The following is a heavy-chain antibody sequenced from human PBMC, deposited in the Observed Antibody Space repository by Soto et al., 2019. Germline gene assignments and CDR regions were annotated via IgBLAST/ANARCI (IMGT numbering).Heavy chain of an antibody. CDR3: ASLAVAGKHQFDY. CDR2: IIPILGIA. CDR1: GGTFSSYT. V-gene: IGHV1-69*02. Sequence: GASVKVSCKASGGTFSSYTISWVRQAPGQGLEWMGRIIPILGIANYAQKFQGRVTITADKSTSTAYMELSSLRSEDTAVYYCASLAVAGKHQFDYWGQGTLVTVSS. D-gene: IGHD6-19*01. J-gene: IGHJ4*02.